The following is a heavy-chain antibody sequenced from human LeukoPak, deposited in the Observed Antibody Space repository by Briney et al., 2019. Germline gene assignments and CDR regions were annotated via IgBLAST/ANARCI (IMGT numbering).Heavy chain of an antibody. CDR2: ISGSGGST. CDR1: GFIFSSYG. Sequence: PGGSLRLSCAASGFIFSSYGMSWVRQAPGKGLEWVSAISGSGGSTYYADSVKGRFTISRDNSKNTLYLQMNNLRAEDTAVYYCAKTLGSGPFDYWGQGTLVTVSS. V-gene: IGHV3-23*01. CDR3: AKTLGSGPFDY. J-gene: IGHJ4*02. D-gene: IGHD5-12*01.